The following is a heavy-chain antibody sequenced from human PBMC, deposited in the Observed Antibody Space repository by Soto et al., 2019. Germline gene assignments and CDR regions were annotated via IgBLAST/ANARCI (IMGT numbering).Heavy chain of an antibody. V-gene: IGHV2-5*01. CDR2: IYGSDDK. J-gene: IGHJ4*02. D-gene: IGHD1-1*01. Sequence: QITLKESGPTLVKPTQTLTLTCTFSGFSLTTSAVAVGWIRQPPGKALEWLAIIYGSDDKFYSPSLKSRLTITNDTSTNQVVLTMTNMVPVDTATYYCACRYDPYYFDSWGQGTLVTVSS. CDR3: ACRYDPYYFDS. CDR1: GFSLTTSAVA.